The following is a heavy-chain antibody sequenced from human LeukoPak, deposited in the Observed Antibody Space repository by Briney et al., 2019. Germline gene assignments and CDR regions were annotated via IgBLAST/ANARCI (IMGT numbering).Heavy chain of an antibody. CDR3: ARDYGSGSSYYYYYYMDV. D-gene: IGHD3-10*01. CDR1: GFTFSSYA. Sequence: GGSLRLSCAASGFTFSSYAMHWARQAPGKGLEWVAVISYDGSNKYYADSVKGRFTISRDNSKNTLYLQMNSLRAEDTAVYYCARDYGSGSSYYYYYYMDVWGKGTTVTVSS. CDR2: ISYDGSNK. V-gene: IGHV3-30*01. J-gene: IGHJ6*03.